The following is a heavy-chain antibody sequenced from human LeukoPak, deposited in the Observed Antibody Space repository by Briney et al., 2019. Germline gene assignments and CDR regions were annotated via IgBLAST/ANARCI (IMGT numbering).Heavy chain of an antibody. J-gene: IGHJ6*02. CDR1: GYTFTSYA. V-gene: IGHV7-4-1*02. CDR2: INTNTGNP. Sequence: ASVKVSCKASGYTFTSYAMNWVRQAPGQGLEWMGWINTNTGNPTYAQGFTGRFVFSLDTSVSTAYLQISSLKAEDTAVYYCARGPRLPDTVTPIHYYYYYGMDVWGQGTSVTVSS. D-gene: IGHD4-17*01. CDR3: ARGPRLPDTVTPIHYYYYYGMDV.